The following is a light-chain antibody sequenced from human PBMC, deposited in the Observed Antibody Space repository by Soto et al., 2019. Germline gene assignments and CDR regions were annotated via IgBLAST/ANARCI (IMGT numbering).Light chain of an antibody. CDR1: QDISSW. J-gene: IGKJ4*01. CDR2: AAS. CDR3: HQDTTFPT. V-gene: IGKV1-12*01. Sequence: DIQMTQSPSSVSASVGDRVAITCRASQDISSWLSWYQQKPGKAPKLLIYAASSLQSGVPSRFSGSGSGTDFTLTDSNLQPEDFATYYCHQDTTFPTFGGGTKVEIK.